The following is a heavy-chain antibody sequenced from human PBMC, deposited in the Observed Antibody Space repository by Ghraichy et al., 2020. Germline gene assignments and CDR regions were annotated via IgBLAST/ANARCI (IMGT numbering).Heavy chain of an antibody. Sequence: GVLRLSCAASGFTISDYSLNWLRQAPGKGLEWVSSLSTAGNYIYYADSVKGRFTISRDNAKNSLNLQMNSLRAEDMAVYYCARTYYYESSAYYFDYWGQGTLVTVSS. CDR1: GFTISDYS. J-gene: IGHJ4*02. CDR3: ARTYYYESSAYYFDY. D-gene: IGHD3-22*01. CDR2: LSTAGNYI. V-gene: IGHV3-21*01.